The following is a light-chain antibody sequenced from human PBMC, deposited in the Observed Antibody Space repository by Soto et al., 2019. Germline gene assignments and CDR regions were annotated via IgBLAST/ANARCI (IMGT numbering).Light chain of an antibody. CDR2: GAS. CDR1: QSVSSSY. CDR3: QQYGSLWT. V-gene: IGKV3-20*01. Sequence: EIVLTQSPGTLSLSPGERATLSCRASQSVSSSYFAWYQQKPGQAPRLLIYGASSGATGIPDRFSGSGSGTYFTLTISRRETEDFAMYYCQQYGSLWTFGQGTKVEIK. J-gene: IGKJ1*01.